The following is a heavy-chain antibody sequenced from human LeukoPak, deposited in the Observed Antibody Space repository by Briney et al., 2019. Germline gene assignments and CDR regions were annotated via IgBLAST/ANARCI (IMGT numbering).Heavy chain of an antibody. D-gene: IGHD4-17*01. CDR3: ARMTTVTPENWFDP. CDR2: IYYSGST. J-gene: IGHJ5*02. CDR1: GGSISSGGYC. V-gene: IGHV4-31*03. Sequence: SQTLSLTCTVSGGSISSGGYCRSWIRQHPGKGLEWIGYIYYSGSTYYNPSLKSRVTISVDTSKNQFSLKLSSVTAADTAVYYCARMTTVTPENWFDPWGQGTLVTVSS.